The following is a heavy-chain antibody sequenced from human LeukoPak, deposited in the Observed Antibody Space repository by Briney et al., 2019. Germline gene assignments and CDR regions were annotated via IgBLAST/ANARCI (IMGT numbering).Heavy chain of an antibody. V-gene: IGHV3-23*01. CDR3: AKDRSSRSAADY. J-gene: IGHJ4*02. D-gene: IGHD6-13*01. Sequence: PGGSLRLSCAASRFTFSSYAMSWVRQAPGKGLEWVSAISGSGGSTYYADSVKGRFTISRDNSKNTLYLQMNSLRAEDTAVYYCAKDRSSRSAADYWGQGTLVTVSS. CDR2: ISGSGGST. CDR1: RFTFSSYA.